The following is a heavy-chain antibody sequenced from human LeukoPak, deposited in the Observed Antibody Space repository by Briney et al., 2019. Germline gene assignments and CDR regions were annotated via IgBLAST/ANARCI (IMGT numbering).Heavy chain of an antibody. CDR1: GYTLTELS. CDR2: FDPEDGET. V-gene: IGHV1-24*01. CDR3: ATVPGIAAAGRDAFDI. J-gene: IGHJ3*02. Sequence: ASVKVSCKVSGYTLTELSMHWVRQAPGKGLEWMGGFDPEDGETIYAQKFQGRVTMTEDTSTDTASMELSSLRSEDTAVYYCATVPGIAAAGRDAFDIWGQGTMVTVSS. D-gene: IGHD6-13*01.